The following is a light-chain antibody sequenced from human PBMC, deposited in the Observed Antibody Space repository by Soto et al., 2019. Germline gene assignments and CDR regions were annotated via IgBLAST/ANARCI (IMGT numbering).Light chain of an antibody. J-gene: IGLJ1*01. V-gene: IGLV1-44*01. Sequence: QSVLTQPPSASGTPGQRVTISCSGSSSNIGRNTVSWYQQLPGTAPILLIDSNNERPSGVPDRFSGSKSGTSASLAISGLQFEDEADYYCASWDNSLNGYVFGAGTKLTVL. CDR3: ASWDNSLNGYV. CDR2: SNN. CDR1: SSNIGRNT.